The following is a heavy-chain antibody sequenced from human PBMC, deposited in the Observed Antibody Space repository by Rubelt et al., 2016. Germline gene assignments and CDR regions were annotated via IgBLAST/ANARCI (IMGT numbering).Heavy chain of an antibody. Sequence: QLQLQESGPGLVKPSETLSLTCTVSGASISSSTTYYWGWIRQPPGKGLEWIGSIYYSGITYYNPSLKSRVTISVDTSKNQFSLKLSSVTAADTAVYYCARVGSSSTLYYYYAMDVWGQGTTVTVSS. CDR2: IYYSGIT. J-gene: IGHJ6*02. CDR3: ARVGSSSTLYYYYAMDV. CDR1: GASISSSTTYY. V-gene: IGHV4-39*07. D-gene: IGHD6-13*01.